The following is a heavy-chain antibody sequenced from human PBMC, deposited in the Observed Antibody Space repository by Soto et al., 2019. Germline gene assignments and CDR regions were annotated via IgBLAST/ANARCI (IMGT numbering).Heavy chain of an antibody. V-gene: IGHV1-18*01. CDR2: ISAYNGNT. D-gene: IGHD3-3*01. CDR3: ARVGTIFGVVTTPLDY. CDR1: GYTFTSYG. J-gene: IGHJ4*02. Sequence: ASVKVSCKASGYTFTSYGISWVRQAPGQGLEWIRWISAYNGNTNYAQKLQGRVTITTDTSTSTAYMELRSLRSDDTAVYYCARVGTIFGVVTTPLDYWGQGTLVTVSS.